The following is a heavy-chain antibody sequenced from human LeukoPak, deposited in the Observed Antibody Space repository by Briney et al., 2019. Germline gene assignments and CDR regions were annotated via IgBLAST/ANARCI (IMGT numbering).Heavy chain of an antibody. CDR3: AKHDPRRVVITNWFDP. CDR1: GFTFSAYA. CDR2: SSGSGGIT. J-gene: IGHJ5*02. D-gene: IGHD3-22*01. Sequence: GGSLRLSCAASGFTFSAYAISWVRQAPGKGLEWVSASSGSGGITYYADSVKGRLTISRGNSKNTLYLQMNSLRAEDTAVYYCAKHDPRRVVITNWFDPWGQGTLVTVSS. V-gene: IGHV3-23*01.